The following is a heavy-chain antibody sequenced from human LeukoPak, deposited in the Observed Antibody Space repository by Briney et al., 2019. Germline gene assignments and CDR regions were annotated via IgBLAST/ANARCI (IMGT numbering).Heavy chain of an antibody. CDR2: TYYRSKWYN. Sequence: SQTLSLTCAISGDSVSSNSAAWNWIRQSPSRSLEWLGRTYYRSKWYNDYAVSVKSRITINPDTSKNQFSLQLNSVTPEDTAVYYCARDELGCSSTSCYAENWFDPWGQGTLVTVSS. CDR1: GDSVSSNSAA. J-gene: IGHJ5*02. CDR3: ARDELGCSSTSCYAENWFDP. V-gene: IGHV6-1*01. D-gene: IGHD2-2*01.